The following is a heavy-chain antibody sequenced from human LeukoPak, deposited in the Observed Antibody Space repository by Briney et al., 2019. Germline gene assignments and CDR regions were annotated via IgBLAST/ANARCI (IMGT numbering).Heavy chain of an antibody. CDR2: ISAYNGNT. Sequence: VASVKVSCKASGYTFTIYGISWVRQAPGQGPEWMGWISAYNGNTNYAQKLQGRVTMTTDTSTSTAYMELRSLRSDDTAVYYCARSAYYYYYMDVWRKGTTVTVSS. CDR1: GYTFTIYG. J-gene: IGHJ6*03. V-gene: IGHV1-18*01. CDR3: ARSAYYYYYMDV.